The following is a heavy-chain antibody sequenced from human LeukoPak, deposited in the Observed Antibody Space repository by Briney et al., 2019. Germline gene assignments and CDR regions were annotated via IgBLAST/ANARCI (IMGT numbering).Heavy chain of an antibody. D-gene: IGHD6-13*01. CDR2: INAGNGNT. Sequence: VASVEVSCKASGYTFTTYPMHWVRQAPGQRLEWMGWINAGNGNTKYSQKFQGRVTITRDTSASTAYMELSSLRSDDTAVYYCARDSAQLVPFDYWGQGTLVTVSS. CDR1: GYTFTTYP. CDR3: ARDSAQLVPFDY. J-gene: IGHJ4*02. V-gene: IGHV1-3*01.